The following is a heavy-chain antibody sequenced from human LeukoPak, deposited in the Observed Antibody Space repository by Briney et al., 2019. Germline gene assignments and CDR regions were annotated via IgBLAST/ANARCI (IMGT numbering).Heavy chain of an antibody. CDR2: TYYRSKWNN. V-gene: IGHV6-1*01. CDR1: GDSVSINSVA. CDR3: ARGRYSGFDL. Sequence: SQTLSLTCAISGDSVSINSVAWNWIRQSPSRGLEWLGRTYYRSKWNNDYAVSVRSRIAINPDTSKNQFSLQLNSVTPDDTALYFCARGRYSGFDLWGQGTMVTVSS. D-gene: IGHD2-15*01. J-gene: IGHJ3*01.